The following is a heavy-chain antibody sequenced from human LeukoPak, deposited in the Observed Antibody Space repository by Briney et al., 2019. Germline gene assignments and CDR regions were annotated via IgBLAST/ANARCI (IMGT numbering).Heavy chain of an antibody. CDR3: ARVSDYDYVWGVLPEAFDI. Sequence: ASVKVSCKASGYTCTSYGISWVRQAPGQGLAWMGWISAYNGNTNYAQKLQGRVTMTTDTSTSTAYMELRSLRSDDTAVYYCARVSDYDYVWGVLPEAFDIWGQGTMVTVSS. CDR2: ISAYNGNT. D-gene: IGHD3-16*01. V-gene: IGHV1-18*01. CDR1: GYTCTSYG. J-gene: IGHJ3*02.